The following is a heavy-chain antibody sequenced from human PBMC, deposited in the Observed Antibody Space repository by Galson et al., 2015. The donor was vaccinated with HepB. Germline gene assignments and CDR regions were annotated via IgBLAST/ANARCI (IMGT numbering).Heavy chain of an antibody. CDR3: ATVRGYSYGYDY. Sequence: PLRLSCAASGFTFSSSIMNWVRQAPGKGLEWVSYISISSSTIYYADSVKGRFTISRDNAKNSLYLQMKSLRDDDTAVYYCATVRGYSYGYDYWGQGTLVTVSS. CDR1: GFTFSSSI. V-gene: IGHV3-48*02. CDR2: ISISSSTI. D-gene: IGHD5-18*01. J-gene: IGHJ4*02.